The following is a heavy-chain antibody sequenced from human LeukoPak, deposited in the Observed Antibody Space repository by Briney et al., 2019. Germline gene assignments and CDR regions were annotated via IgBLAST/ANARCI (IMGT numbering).Heavy chain of an antibody. Sequence: GGSLRLSCAASGFTFSSYEMNWVRQAPGKGLEWVSYISSSGSTIYYADSVKGRFTISRDNAKNSLYLQMNSLRAEDTAVYYCARAGLLYRQYYYYGMDVWGKGTTVTVSS. V-gene: IGHV3-48*03. CDR3: ARAGLLYRQYYYYGMDV. CDR1: GFTFSSYE. D-gene: IGHD3-3*01. J-gene: IGHJ6*04. CDR2: ISSSGSTI.